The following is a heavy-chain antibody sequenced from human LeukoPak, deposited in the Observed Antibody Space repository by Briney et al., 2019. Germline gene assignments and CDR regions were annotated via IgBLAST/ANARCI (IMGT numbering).Heavy chain of an antibody. CDR1: GGSISSYY. CDR3: ARLVATQHLDY. V-gene: IGHV4-59*08. J-gene: IGHJ4*02. Sequence: PSETLSLTCTVSGGSISSYYWSWLRQPPGKGLEWIGYIYYSGSTNYNPSLKSRVTISVDTSKNQFSLKLSSVTAADTAVYYCARLVATQHLDYWGQGTLVSVSS. D-gene: IGHD5-12*01. CDR2: IYYSGST.